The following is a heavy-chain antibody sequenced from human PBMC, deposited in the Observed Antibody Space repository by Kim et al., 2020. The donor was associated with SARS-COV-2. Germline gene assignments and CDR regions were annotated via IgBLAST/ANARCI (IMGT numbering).Heavy chain of an antibody. CDR1: GFTFSSYA. CDR2: ISYDGSNK. V-gene: IGHV3-30*04. Sequence: VGSLRLSCAASGFTFSSYAMHWVRQAPGKGLEWVAVISYDGSNKYYADSVKGRFTISRDNSKNTLYLQMNSLRAEDTAVYYCARGATGQYYYYYGMDVWGQGTTVTVSS. CDR3: ARGATGQYYYYYGMDV. D-gene: IGHD2-15*01. J-gene: IGHJ6*02.